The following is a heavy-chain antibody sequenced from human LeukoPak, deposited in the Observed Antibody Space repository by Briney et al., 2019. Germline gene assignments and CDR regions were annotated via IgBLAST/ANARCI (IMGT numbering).Heavy chain of an antibody. Sequence: GGSLRLSCAASGFTFSNAWMSWVRQAPGKGLKWVGRIKSKTDGGTTDYAAPVKGRFTISRDDSKNTLYLQMNSLKTEDTAVYYCTTDFDLYGDYPYYFDYWGQGTLVTVSS. D-gene: IGHD4-17*01. J-gene: IGHJ4*02. CDR3: TTDFDLYGDYPYYFDY. V-gene: IGHV3-15*01. CDR1: GFTFSNAW. CDR2: IKSKTDGGTT.